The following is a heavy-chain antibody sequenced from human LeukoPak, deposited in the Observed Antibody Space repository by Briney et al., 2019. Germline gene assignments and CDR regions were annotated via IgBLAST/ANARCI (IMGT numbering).Heavy chain of an antibody. V-gene: IGHV3-23*01. CDR2: ISGSGGGT. CDR1: GFTFSNYA. D-gene: IGHD3-22*01. J-gene: IGHJ4*02. CDR3: AKDLRFYYYDSSGYYPHFDY. Sequence: PGGSLRLSCAASGFTFSNYAMSWVRQAPGKGLEWVSTISGSGGGTYYADSVKGRFTLSRDNSMNTLYLQMNSLRAEDTAVYYCAKDLRFYYYDSSGYYPHFDYWGQGILVTVSS.